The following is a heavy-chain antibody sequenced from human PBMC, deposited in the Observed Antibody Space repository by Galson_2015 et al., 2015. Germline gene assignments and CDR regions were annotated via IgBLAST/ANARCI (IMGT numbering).Heavy chain of an antibody. J-gene: IGHJ3*02. Sequence: PALVQPTQTLTLTCTFSGFSLTTSGVAVGWIRQPPGKALEWLILIYWDDDKRYSPSLKSRLTITKDTSKNQVVLTVTNMDPLDTATYYCAHRRSNSWAFDIWGQGTMVTVSS. V-gene: IGHV2-5*02. CDR3: AHRRSNSWAFDI. CDR1: GFSLTTSGVA. CDR2: IYWDDDK. D-gene: IGHD2/OR15-2a*01.